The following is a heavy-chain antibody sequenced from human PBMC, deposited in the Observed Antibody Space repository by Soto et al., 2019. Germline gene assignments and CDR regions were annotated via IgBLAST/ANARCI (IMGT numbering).Heavy chain of an antibody. CDR2: IYSSGSS. Sequence: PSDTLSLTCTVSGGSISGSYWSWVRQPAGKGLEWIGRIYSSGSSNYNPSLNSRLTMSLDTSKNQSSLKLRSVTAADTAIYYCARLFTVTTDYYFGMDVWGQGTTVTVSS. V-gene: IGHV4-4*07. CDR3: ARLFTVTTDYYFGMDV. J-gene: IGHJ6*02. CDR1: GGSISGSY. D-gene: IGHD4-17*01.